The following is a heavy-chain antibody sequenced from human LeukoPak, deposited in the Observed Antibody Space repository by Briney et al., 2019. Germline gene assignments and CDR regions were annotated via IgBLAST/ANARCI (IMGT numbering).Heavy chain of an antibody. CDR2: ISSSGSTI. Sequence: GGSLRLSCAAPGFTFSDYYMSWIRQAPGKGLEWVSYISSSGSTIYYADSVKGRFTISRDNSKNTLYLQMNSLRAEDTAVYYCAKDRGTHHFDYWGQGTLVTVSS. CDR1: GFTFSDYY. V-gene: IGHV3-11*04. J-gene: IGHJ4*02. CDR3: AKDRGTHHFDY. D-gene: IGHD1-1*01.